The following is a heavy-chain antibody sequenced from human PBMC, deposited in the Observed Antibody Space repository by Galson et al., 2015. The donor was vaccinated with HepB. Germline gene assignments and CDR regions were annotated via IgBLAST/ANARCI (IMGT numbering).Heavy chain of an antibody. V-gene: IGHV1-3*01. Sequence: SVKVSCKASGYTFTSYAMHWVRQAPGQRLEWMGWINAGNGNTKYSQKFRGRVTITRDTSASTAYMELSSLRSEDTAVYYCARSRPPLGYCSSTSCYKGRWFDPWGQGTLVTVSS. D-gene: IGHD2-2*02. CDR2: INAGNGNT. CDR3: ARSRPPLGYCSSTSCYKGRWFDP. J-gene: IGHJ5*02. CDR1: GYTFTSYA.